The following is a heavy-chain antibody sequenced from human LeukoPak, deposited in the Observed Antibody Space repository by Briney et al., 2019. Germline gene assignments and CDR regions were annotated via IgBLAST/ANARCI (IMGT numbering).Heavy chain of an antibody. D-gene: IGHD2-2*02. Sequence: GASVKVSCKASGYTFTSYGISWVRQAPGQGLEWMGWISAYNGNTNYAQKLQGRVTMTTDTSTSTAYMELRSLRSDDTAVYYCARNYCSSTSRYTRVTYYFDYWGQGTLVTVSS. V-gene: IGHV1-18*01. CDR1: GYTFTSYG. CDR3: ARNYCSSTSRYTRVTYYFDY. CDR2: ISAYNGNT. J-gene: IGHJ4*02.